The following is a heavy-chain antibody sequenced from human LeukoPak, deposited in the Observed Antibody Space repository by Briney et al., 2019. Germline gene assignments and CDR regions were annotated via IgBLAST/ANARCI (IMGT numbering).Heavy chain of an antibody. D-gene: IGHD2-15*01. J-gene: IGHJ4*02. V-gene: IGHV3-23*01. CDR3: AKASVGHCSGAFCYHIDS. CDR2: IRGSNPGT. Sequence: GQSLSPSCAASGFTFSTYATSWVRHTPENWLEWVAAIRGSNPGTYHASSVRGRFTISRDTSKNTLQLQIDGLRAEDAAINDRAKASVGHCSGAFCYHIDSWGQGTLVTVSS. CDR1: GFTFSTYA.